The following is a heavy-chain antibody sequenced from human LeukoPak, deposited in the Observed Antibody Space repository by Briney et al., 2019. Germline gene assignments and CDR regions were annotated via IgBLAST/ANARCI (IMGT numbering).Heavy chain of an antibody. CDR2: INHSGYT. D-gene: IGHD4-17*01. Sequence: PSETLSLTCAVSGVSFNDYYWSWVRQTPGKGLEWIGEINHSGYTNDSPSLKSRVTLSIDTSRKQFSLNLRSVTVADTGIYYCTRVTTGYDHWGQGTLVTVSS. J-gene: IGHJ5*02. CDR3: TRVTTGYDH. V-gene: IGHV4-34*01. CDR1: GVSFNDYY.